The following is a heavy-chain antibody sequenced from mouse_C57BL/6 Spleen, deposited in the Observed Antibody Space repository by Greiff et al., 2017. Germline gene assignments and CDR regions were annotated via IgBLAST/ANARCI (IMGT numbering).Heavy chain of an antibody. CDR2: IYPGSGNT. CDR3: ARDDYDETWFAY. J-gene: IGHJ3*01. CDR1: GYSFTSYY. D-gene: IGHD2-4*01. V-gene: IGHV1-66*01. Sequence: QVQLKQSGPELVKPGASVKISCKASGYSFTSYYIHWVKQRPGQGLEWIGWIYPGSGNTKYNEKFKGKATLTADTSSSTAYMQLSSLTSEDSAVYYCARDDYDETWFAYWGQGTLVTVSA.